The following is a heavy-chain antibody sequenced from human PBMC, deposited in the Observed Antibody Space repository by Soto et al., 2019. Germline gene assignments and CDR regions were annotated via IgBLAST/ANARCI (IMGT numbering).Heavy chain of an antibody. CDR2: ISYDGGYE. J-gene: IGHJ2*01. CDR3: AKGTTVTPWRYLDL. Sequence: QEQLVESGGGVVQPGKSLRLSCTASRFAFSSYAMHWVRQAPGKGLEWVAVISYDGGYENYADSVKGRVTVSRDNSKNTLWLQMNSLRAEDTALYYCAKGTTVTPWRYLDLWGQGTLVTVSS. CDR1: RFAFSSYA. D-gene: IGHD4-17*01. V-gene: IGHV3-30*18.